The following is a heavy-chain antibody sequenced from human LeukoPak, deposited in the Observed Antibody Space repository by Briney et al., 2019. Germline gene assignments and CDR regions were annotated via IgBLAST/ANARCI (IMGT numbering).Heavy chain of an antibody. D-gene: IGHD3-3*01. Sequence: GGALRLSCAAYGFTFYDHGMSWVRQAPGNGREWVSGINWNGGSRGYADSVKGRLTISRDNAKNSLYLQMNSRRAEDTALYYCARGSGMIFGVVTAPGDFWGQETLVTVSS. V-gene: IGHV3-20*04. CDR2: INWNGGSR. J-gene: IGHJ4*02. CDR3: ARGSGMIFGVVTAPGDF. CDR1: GFTFYDHG.